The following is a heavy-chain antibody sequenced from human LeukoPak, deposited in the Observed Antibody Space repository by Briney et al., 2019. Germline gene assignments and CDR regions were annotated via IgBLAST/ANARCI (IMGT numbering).Heavy chain of an antibody. CDR2: ISGSSSYI. J-gene: IGHJ4*02. CDR3: ARDGGGYDSTRFDY. D-gene: IGHD5-12*01. Sequence: GGSLRLSCAASGFTFSRYSMNWVRQAPEKGLEWVSSISGSSSYIYYADSVKGRFTISRDNAKNSLYLQMNSLRAEDTAVYYCARDGGGYDSTRFDYWGQGTLVTVSS. CDR1: GFTFSRYS. V-gene: IGHV3-21*01.